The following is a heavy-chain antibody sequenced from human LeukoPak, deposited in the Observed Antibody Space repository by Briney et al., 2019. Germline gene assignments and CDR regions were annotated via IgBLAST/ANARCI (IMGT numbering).Heavy chain of an antibody. CDR3: ARPNWRHDAFDI. CDR1: GGSFSSGSYY. CDR2: IYTSGST. V-gene: IGHV4-61*02. D-gene: IGHD7-27*01. J-gene: IGHJ3*02. Sequence: PSQTLSLTCTVSGGSFSSGSYYWSWIRQPAGKGLEWIGRIYTSGSTNYNPSLKSRVTISVDTSKNQFSLKLSSVTAADTAVYYCARPNWRHDAFDIWGQGTMVTVSS.